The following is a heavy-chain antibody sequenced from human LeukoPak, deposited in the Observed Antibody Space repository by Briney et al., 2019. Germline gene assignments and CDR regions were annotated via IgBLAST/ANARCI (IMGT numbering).Heavy chain of an antibody. J-gene: IGHJ6*02. CDR1: GGTFSSYA. CDR3: AVHYSSSWNGMDV. Sequence: GASVKVSCKASGGTFSSYAISWVRQAPGQGLEWMGRIIPILGIANYAQKFQGRVTITADKSTSTAYMELSSLRSEDTAVYYCAVHYSSSWNGMDVWGQGTTVTVSS. V-gene: IGHV1-69*04. D-gene: IGHD6-13*01. CDR2: IIPILGIA.